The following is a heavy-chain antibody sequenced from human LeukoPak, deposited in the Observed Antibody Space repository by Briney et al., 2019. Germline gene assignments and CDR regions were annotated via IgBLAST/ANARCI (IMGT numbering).Heavy chain of an antibody. CDR2: ISAYNGNT. CDR3: AREVPDYYYYYMDV. J-gene: IGHJ6*03. CDR1: GYTFTSYD. V-gene: IGHV1-18*01. Sequence: ASVKVSCKASGYTFTSYDINWVRQAPGQGLEWMGWISAYNGNTNYAQKLQGRVTMTTDTSTSTAYMELRSLRSDDTAVYYCAREVPDYYYYYMDVWGKGTTVTVSS.